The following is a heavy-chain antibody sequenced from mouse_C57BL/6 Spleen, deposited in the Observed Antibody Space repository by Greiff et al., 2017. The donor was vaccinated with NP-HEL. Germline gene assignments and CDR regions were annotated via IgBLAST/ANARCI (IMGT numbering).Heavy chain of an antibody. CDR1: GFTFSNYW. D-gene: IGHD4-1*01. Sequence: EVKVVESGGGLVQPGGSMKLSCVASGFTFSNYWMNWVRQSPEKGLEWVAQIRLKSDNYATPYAESVKGRFTISSDDSKSSVYLQMNNLRAEDTGIYYGTETGNPHFDYWGQGPTLTVSS. J-gene: IGHJ2*01. V-gene: IGHV6-3*01. CDR3: TETGNPHFDY. CDR2: IRLKSDNYAT.